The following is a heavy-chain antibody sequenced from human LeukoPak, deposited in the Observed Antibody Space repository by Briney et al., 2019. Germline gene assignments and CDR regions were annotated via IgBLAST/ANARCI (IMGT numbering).Heavy chain of an antibody. V-gene: IGHV3-53*01. CDR1: AFTVSSNS. CDR3: ARRAGAYSHPYDY. D-gene: IGHD4/OR15-4a*01. J-gene: IGHJ4*02. CDR2: IYNGGNT. Sequence: GGSLRLSCTAAAFTVSSNSMSWVRQAPGKGLEWVSFIYNGGNTHYSDSLKGRFTISRDNSKNTLYLQMNGLRGEDTAVYYCARRAGAYSHPYDYWGQGTLVTVST.